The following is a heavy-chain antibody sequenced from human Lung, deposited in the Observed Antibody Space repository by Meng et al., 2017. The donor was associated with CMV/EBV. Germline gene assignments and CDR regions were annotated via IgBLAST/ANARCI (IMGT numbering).Heavy chain of an antibody. Sequence: GGSLRLSCAASGFPLSNAWMTWVRQAPGEGLEWIARIKRKIDGESTQYAAPVKDRFRILRDDSKNTLSLQMDSLTTGDTAVYYCTTDQMLTSPFDHWGQGXLVTVSS. D-gene: IGHD4/OR15-4a*01. CDR2: IKRKIDGEST. CDR3: TTDQMLTSPFDH. V-gene: IGHV3-15*01. J-gene: IGHJ4*02. CDR1: GFPLSNAW.